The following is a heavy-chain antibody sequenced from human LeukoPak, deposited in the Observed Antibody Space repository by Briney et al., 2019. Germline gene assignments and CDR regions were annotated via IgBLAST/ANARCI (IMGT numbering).Heavy chain of an antibody. D-gene: IGHD1-7*01. CDR2: INTNTGNP. J-gene: IGHJ1*01. CDR1: GYIFSIYA. Sequence: ASVKVSCKASGYIFSIYAMIWVRQAPGQGLEFIGWINTNTGNPTYAQGFTGRFVFSLDTSVSTAYLQISSLKAEDTAVYYCARDFPVSIGTSKFFQHWGQGTLVTVSP. V-gene: IGHV7-4-1*02. CDR3: ARDFPVSIGTSKFFQH.